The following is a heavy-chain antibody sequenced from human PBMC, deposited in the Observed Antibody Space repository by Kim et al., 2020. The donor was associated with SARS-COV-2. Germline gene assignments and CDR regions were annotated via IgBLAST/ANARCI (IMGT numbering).Heavy chain of an antibody. CDR3: ARDHGRSLDF. V-gene: IGHV3-7*01. Sequence: GGSLRLSCSASGFPFSNYWIAWVRQTPGKGLEFVGDITEDGSATYFADSVRGRFTISRDNAKNSLSLQMDNLRGEDTAVYYCARDHGRSLDFWCQGTLV. J-gene: IGHJ4*02. CDR1: GFPFSNYW. CDR2: ITEDGSAT.